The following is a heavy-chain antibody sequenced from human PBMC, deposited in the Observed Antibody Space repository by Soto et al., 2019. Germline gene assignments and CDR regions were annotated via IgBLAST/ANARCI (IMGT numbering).Heavy chain of an antibody. D-gene: IGHD1-26*01. Sequence: SETLSLTLAVYGGSFSGYYYSWVRQPPGKGLEWNGEINHSGITNYNPSLKSRVNILVDTSKNQFSLKVASMTAADAGVYYCARVSMGEVLYWGQGALVTVSS. CDR3: ARVSMGEVLY. V-gene: IGHV4-34*01. CDR2: INHSGIT. J-gene: IGHJ4*02. CDR1: GGSFSGYY.